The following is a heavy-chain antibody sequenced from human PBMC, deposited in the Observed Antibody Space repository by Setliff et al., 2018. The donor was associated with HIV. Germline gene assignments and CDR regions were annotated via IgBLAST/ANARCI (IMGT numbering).Heavy chain of an antibody. Sequence: SETLSLTCTVSGGSISGQYWSWFRQPPGRNMEWIASIYSSGTTNYNPSLRSRVIISVDTPRNQFSLRVTSVTAADTALFYCARNRYYALWGPPSDYYFDYWGQGTLVTVSS. J-gene: IGHJ4*02. CDR1: GGSISGQY. CDR2: IYSSGTT. CDR3: ARNRYYALWGPPSDYYFDY. D-gene: IGHD2-2*01. V-gene: IGHV4-59*11.